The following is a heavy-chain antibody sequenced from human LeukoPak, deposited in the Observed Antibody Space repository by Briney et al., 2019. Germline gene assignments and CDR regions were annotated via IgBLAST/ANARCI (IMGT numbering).Heavy chain of an antibody. Sequence: SETLSLTCTVSGYSISSGYYGGWVRQPPGKGLEWIGSIYHSGITYYSPSLKSRVTISVDTSKNQFSLKLNSVTAADTAVYYCARGGVGSVSFSPWLDPWGQGTLVTVSS. CDR2: IYHSGIT. V-gene: IGHV4-38-2*02. D-gene: IGHD3-10*01. CDR1: GYSISSGYY. J-gene: IGHJ5*02. CDR3: ARGGVGSVSFSPWLDP.